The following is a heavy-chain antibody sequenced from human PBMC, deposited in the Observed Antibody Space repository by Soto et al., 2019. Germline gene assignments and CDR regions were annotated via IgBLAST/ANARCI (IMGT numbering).Heavy chain of an antibody. CDR1: GFTFSSYA. J-gene: IGHJ4*02. CDR3: AKAFSWYDY. Sequence: EVQLLESGGGLIQPGGSLRLSCAASGFTFSSYAMNWVRQAPGKGLEWVSGISGSGGSTYYADSVKGRFTISRDNSKNTLDLQMRSLRAEDTAVYYCAKAFSWYDYWGQGTLVTVSS. D-gene: IGHD6-13*01. V-gene: IGHV3-23*01. CDR2: ISGSGGST.